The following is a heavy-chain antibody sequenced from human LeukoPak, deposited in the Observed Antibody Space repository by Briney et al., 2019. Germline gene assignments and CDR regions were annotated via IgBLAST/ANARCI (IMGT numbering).Heavy chain of an antibody. CDR3: AKDSRGVDY. D-gene: IGHD6-13*01. V-gene: IGHV3-23*01. CDR2: ITGSGGST. J-gene: IGHJ4*02. CDR1: GFTFDNYA. Sequence: PGGSLRLSCAASGFTFDNYAINWVRQAPGKGLEWVSAITGSGGSTYYADSVKGRFTISRDNSKNTLYLQMNSLRAEDMAVYYCAKDSRGVDYWGQGTLVTVSS.